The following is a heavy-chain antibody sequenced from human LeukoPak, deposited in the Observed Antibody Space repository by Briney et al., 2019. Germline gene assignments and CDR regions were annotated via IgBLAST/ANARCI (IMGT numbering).Heavy chain of an antibody. Sequence: SVKVSCKASGGTFSSYAISWVRQAPGQGLEWMGGIIPIFGTANYAQKFQGRATITTDESTGTAYMELSSLRSEDTAVYYCASTLRPYDFWSGYPDAFDIWGQGTMVTVSS. CDR3: ASTLRPYDFWSGYPDAFDI. D-gene: IGHD3-3*01. CDR1: GGTFSSYA. CDR2: IIPIFGTA. V-gene: IGHV1-69*05. J-gene: IGHJ3*02.